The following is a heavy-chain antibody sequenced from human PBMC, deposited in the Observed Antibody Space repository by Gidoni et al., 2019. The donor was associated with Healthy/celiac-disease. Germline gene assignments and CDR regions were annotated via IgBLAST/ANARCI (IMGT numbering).Heavy chain of an antibody. Sequence: QVQLVQSGAEVKKPGASVKVSCKASGYPFTGNYMHWVRQAPGQGLEWMGRINPNSGGTNYAQKFQGRVTMTRDTSISTAYMELSRLRSDDTAVYYCATDSSGYLGYFDYWGQGTLVTVSS. V-gene: IGHV1-2*06. CDR2: INPNSGGT. J-gene: IGHJ4*02. D-gene: IGHD3-22*01. CDR3: ATDSSGYLGYFDY. CDR1: GYPFTGNY.